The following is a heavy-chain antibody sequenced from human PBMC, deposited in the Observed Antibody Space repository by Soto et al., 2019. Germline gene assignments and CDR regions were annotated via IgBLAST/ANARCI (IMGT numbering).Heavy chain of an antibody. CDR3: ARYGSGHRYYYGMDV. J-gene: IGHJ6*02. Sequence: PXESLRLSCAASGFSFSSYCMSWVRQAPGKGLEWVANIKQDGSEKYYVDSVKGRFTISRDNAKNSLYLQMNSLRAEDTAVYYCARYGSGHRYYYGMDVWGQGTTVTVSS. CDR1: GFSFSSYC. V-gene: IGHV3-7*03. D-gene: IGHD3-10*01. CDR2: IKQDGSEK.